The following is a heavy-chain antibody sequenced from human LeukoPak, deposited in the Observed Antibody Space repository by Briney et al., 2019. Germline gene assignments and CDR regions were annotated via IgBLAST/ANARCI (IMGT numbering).Heavy chain of an antibody. CDR3: ARRLVGAAPPYYYYGMDV. Sequence: SETLSLTCTVSGGSISSYYWSWIRQPAGKGLEWIGRIYTSGSTNYNPSLKSRVTMSVDTSKNQFSLKLSSVTAADTAVYYCARRLVGAAPPYYYYGMDVWGQGTTVTVSS. V-gene: IGHV4-4*07. D-gene: IGHD1-26*01. J-gene: IGHJ6*02. CDR2: IYTSGST. CDR1: GGSISSYY.